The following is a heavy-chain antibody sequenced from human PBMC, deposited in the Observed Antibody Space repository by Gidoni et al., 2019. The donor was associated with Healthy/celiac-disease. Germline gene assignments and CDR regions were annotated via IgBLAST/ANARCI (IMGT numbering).Heavy chain of an antibody. CDR1: GYTFTGYY. J-gene: IGHJ6*02. CDR2: INPNSGGT. V-gene: IGHV1-2*02. CDR3: ARAKEWSYGMDV. D-gene: IGHD3-3*01. Sequence: QVQLVQSGAEGKKPGASVKVSCKASGYTFTGYYMHWVRPAPGKGLEWWGWINPNSGGTNYAQKLQGRVTMTRDTSISTAYMELSRLRSDDTAVYYCARAKEWSYGMDVWGQGTTVTVSS.